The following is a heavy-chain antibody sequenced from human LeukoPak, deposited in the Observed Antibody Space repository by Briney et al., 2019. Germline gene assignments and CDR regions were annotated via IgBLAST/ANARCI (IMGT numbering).Heavy chain of an antibody. Sequence: GGSLRLSCAASGFTFSSYAMSWVRQAPGKGLEWVSTISAGGGSTDYADSVKGRFTISRDNSKTTLYLQMNSLRAEDTAVYYCARDRGHCVNGVCHNYYYMDVWGKGTTVTVSS. CDR3: ARDRGHCVNGVCHNYYYMDV. D-gene: IGHD2-8*01. V-gene: IGHV3-23*01. J-gene: IGHJ6*03. CDR2: ISAGGGST. CDR1: GFTFSSYA.